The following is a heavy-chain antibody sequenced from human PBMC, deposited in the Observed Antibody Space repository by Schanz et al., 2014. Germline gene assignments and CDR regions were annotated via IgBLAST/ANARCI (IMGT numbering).Heavy chain of an antibody. CDR2: IIPILGIA. D-gene: IGHD4-17*01. Sequence: VQLEQSGAEVKKPGSSVKVSCKSSGGTFSSYAISWVRQAPGQGLEWMGRIIPILGIATYAQKFQGRLTITADKSTSTASMELSSLRSEDTAVYYCARGYGDSPTDFWGQGTLVTVSS. J-gene: IGHJ4*02. CDR3: ARGYGDSPTDF. V-gene: IGHV1-69*04. CDR1: GGTFSSYA.